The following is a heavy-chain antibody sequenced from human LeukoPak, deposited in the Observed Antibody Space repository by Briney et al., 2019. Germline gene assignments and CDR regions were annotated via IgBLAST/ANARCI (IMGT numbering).Heavy chain of an antibody. CDR1: GFTFSNAW. J-gene: IGHJ4*02. CDR3: ARGPRYNWNSNYFPFDY. Sequence: GGSLRLSCAASGFTFSNAWMSWVRQAPGKGLEWVSYISDSGSAISYADSVKGRFTISRDNAKNSLYLQMNSLRVEDTAVYYCARGPRYNWNSNYFPFDYWGQGTLVTVSS. D-gene: IGHD1-7*01. CDR2: ISDSGSAI. V-gene: IGHV3-11*01.